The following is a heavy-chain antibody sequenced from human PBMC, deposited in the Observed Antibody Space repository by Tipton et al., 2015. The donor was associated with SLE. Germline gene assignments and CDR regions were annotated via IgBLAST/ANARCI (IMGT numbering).Heavy chain of an antibody. J-gene: IGHJ4*02. CDR3: ARERTGTTGDRDY. CDR1: GGSISSGSYY. D-gene: IGHD1-1*01. CDR2: IYTSGST. V-gene: IGHV4-61*02. Sequence: TLSLTCTVSGGSISSGSYYWSWIRQPAGKGLEWIGRIYTSGSTNCTPSLKSRVTISVDTSKNQFSLKLSSVTAADTAVYYCARERTGTTGDRDYWGQGTLVTVSS.